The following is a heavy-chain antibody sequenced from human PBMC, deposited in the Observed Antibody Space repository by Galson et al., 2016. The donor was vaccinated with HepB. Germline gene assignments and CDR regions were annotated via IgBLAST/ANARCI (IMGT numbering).Heavy chain of an antibody. CDR3: ARERDRGRFVEWWLAGFDP. J-gene: IGHJ5*02. CDR2: ISVYNGNT. CDR1: GYTFSNYG. D-gene: IGHD3-3*01. Sequence: SVKVSCKASGYTFSNYGISWARQAPGQGLEWMGWISVYNGNTNYAKKTRGRVTLTTDTSTSTAYMELRSLRSDDTAMYYCARERDRGRFVEWWLAGFDPWGQGTLVTVS. V-gene: IGHV1-18*01.